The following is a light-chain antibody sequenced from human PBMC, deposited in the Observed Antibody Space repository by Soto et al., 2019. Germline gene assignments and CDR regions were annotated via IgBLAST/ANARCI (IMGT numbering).Light chain of an antibody. CDR2: GAT. Sequence: SPGTLTLPPGEGAPHSYRASQSVSNNYVAWYQKTPGQAPLLIIYGATNGATGLPDCCSSSGSGKYSTLTISSLQHDDFATYYCQQYNSPWTFGQGTKVDIK. V-gene: IGKV3-20*01. CDR3: QQYNSPWT. CDR1: QSVSNNY. J-gene: IGKJ1*01.